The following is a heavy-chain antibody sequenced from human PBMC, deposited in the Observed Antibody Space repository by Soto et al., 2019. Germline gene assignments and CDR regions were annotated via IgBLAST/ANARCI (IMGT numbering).Heavy chain of an antibody. Sequence: PGGSLRLSCAASGFTFSSYWMSWVRQAPGKGLEWVANIKQDGSEKYYVDSVKGRFTISRDNAKNSLYLQMNSLRAEDTAVYYCAREIMITFGGVIVIPSGTPNWFDPWGQGTLVTVSS. V-gene: IGHV3-7*01. J-gene: IGHJ5*02. CDR3: AREIMITFGGVIVIPSGTPNWFDP. CDR2: IKQDGSEK. D-gene: IGHD3-16*02. CDR1: GFTFSSYW.